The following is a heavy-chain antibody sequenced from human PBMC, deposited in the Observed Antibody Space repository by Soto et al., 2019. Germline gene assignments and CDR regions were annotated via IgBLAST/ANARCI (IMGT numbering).Heavy chain of an antibody. V-gene: IGHV4-34*01. CDR1: GGCFSGYY. Sequence: PSVPMSLTWAVYGGCFSGYYWSWIRQPPGKGLEWIGEINHSGSTNYNPSLKSRVTISVDTSKNQFSLKLSSVTAADTAVYYCARGIAAAGWGQGTLVTVSS. CDR3: ARGIAAAG. D-gene: IGHD6-13*01. CDR2: INHSGST. J-gene: IGHJ4*02.